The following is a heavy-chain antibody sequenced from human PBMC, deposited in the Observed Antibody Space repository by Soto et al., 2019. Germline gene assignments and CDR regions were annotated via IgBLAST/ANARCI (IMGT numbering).Heavy chain of an antibody. CDR2: IPNTENKK. CDR3: ARTAGGRVRGALDI. J-gene: IGHJ3*02. V-gene: IGHV3-30-3*01. CDR1: GFTFSSYG. D-gene: IGHD6-13*01. Sequence: QVHLEESGGGVVQPGTSLRLSCVASGFTFSSYGMHWVRQAPGKGLEWVAVIPNTENKKYYADSVKGRFTISRDNSQNTLFIPMDSLMSEDTAMYYCARTAGGRVRGALDIWGQGTMVTVS.